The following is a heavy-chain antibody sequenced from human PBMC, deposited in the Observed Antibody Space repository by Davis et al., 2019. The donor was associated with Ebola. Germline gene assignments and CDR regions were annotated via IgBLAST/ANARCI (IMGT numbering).Heavy chain of an antibody. CDR1: GFTFTNAW. V-gene: IGHV3-7*03. D-gene: IGHD3-3*01. CDR2: IKQDGSEK. Sequence: GESLKISCAASGFTFTNAWMSWVRQVPGKGLEWVANIKQDGSEKCYVDSVKGRFTISRDNSKNTLYLQMNSLRAEDTAVYYCAGGYTIFGVVISAAFDIWGQGTMVTVSS. J-gene: IGHJ3*02. CDR3: AGGYTIFGVVISAAFDI.